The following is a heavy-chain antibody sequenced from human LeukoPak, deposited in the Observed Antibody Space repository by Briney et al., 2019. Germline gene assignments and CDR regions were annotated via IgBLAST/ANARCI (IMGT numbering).Heavy chain of an antibody. D-gene: IGHD6-13*01. V-gene: IGHV4-38-2*02. CDR1: GNSISSGYY. Sequence: SETLSLTCTVSGNSISSGYYWGWIRQPPGKGLEWIGSMYHSGSTYYNASLKSRVTISVDTSKNQISLKLSSVTAADMAVYYCARVGIAAAGIEWGQGTLVTVSS. CDR3: ARVGIAAAGIE. J-gene: IGHJ4*02. CDR2: MYHSGST.